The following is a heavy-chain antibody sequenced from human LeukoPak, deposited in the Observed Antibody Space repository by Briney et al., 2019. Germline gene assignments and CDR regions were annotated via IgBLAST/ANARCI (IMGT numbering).Heavy chain of an antibody. D-gene: IGHD3-22*01. CDR1: GYSFTNYS. J-gene: IGHJ4*02. Sequence: ASVKVSCKTSGYSFTNYSMSWVRQAPGQGLEWMGWISTYNGNTEYSHKLKGRVTMTRDTSTSTAYLELRSLRSDDTAVYYCAKEKRAYYYDYSDFYPNDYWGQGTPVTVSS. CDR3: AKEKRAYYYDYSDFYPNDY. V-gene: IGHV1-18*01. CDR2: ISTYNGNT.